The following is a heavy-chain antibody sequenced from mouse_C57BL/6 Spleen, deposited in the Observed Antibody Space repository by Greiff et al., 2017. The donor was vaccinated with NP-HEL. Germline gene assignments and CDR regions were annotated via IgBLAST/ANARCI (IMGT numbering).Heavy chain of an antibody. V-gene: IGHV1-18*01. J-gene: IGHJ3*01. CDR1: GYTFTDYN. CDR2: INPNNGGT. D-gene: IGHD1-1*01. Sequence: EVQLQQSGPELVKPGASVKIPCKASGYTFTDYNMDWVKQSHGKSLEWIGDINPNNGGTIYNQKFKGKATLTVDKSSSTAYMELRSLTSEDTAVYYWARGAYGSKAYWGQGTLDTVSA. CDR3: ARGAYGSKAY.